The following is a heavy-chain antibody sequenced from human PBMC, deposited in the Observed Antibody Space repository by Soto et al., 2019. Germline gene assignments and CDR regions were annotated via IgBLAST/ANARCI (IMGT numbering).Heavy chain of an antibody. CDR1: GSPIRSSIYY. V-gene: IGHV4-39*01. J-gene: IGHJ4*02. CDR2: IYYSGST. Sequence: PSETLSLTCTLSGSPIRSSIYYRGWIRQPEGKGLEWIGSIYYSGSTYYNPSLKSRITISVDTSKDQFSLNLTSVTAADTAVYYCARHGLTAYMVYYFDFWGQG. D-gene: IGHD3-16*01. CDR3: ARHGLTAYMVYYFDF.